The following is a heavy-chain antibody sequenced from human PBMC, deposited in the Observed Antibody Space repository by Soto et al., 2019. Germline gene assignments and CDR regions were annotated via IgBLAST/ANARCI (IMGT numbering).Heavy chain of an antibody. CDR2: IIPMFGIT. D-gene: IGHD6-13*01. CDR1: GGPFSSYV. Sequence: QVQLVQSGAEVKKPGSSVKVSCKASGGPFSSYVLTWVRQAPGQGLEWMGRIIPMFGITDFAPKFQGGVTITADKSTTTAYMELSSLRSEDTAIYYCARDRALNNAAVGMAYWGQGTLVTVSS. CDR3: ARDRALNNAAVGMAY. V-gene: IGHV1-69*04. J-gene: IGHJ4*02.